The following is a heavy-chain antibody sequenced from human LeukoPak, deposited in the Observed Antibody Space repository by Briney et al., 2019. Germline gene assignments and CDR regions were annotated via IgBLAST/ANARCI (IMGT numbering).Heavy chain of an antibody. CDR1: GGSFSGYY. CDR3: ARSLYSDSSGYYRDFDY. D-gene: IGHD3-22*01. CDR2: INHSGST. J-gene: IGHJ4*02. Sequence: PSETLSLTSADYGGSFSGYYWSWIRQPPGKGLEWIREINHSGSTNYNPSLKSRVTISVDTSKNQFSLKLSSVTAADTAVYYCARSLYSDSSGYYRDFDYWGQGTLVTVSS. V-gene: IGHV4-34*01.